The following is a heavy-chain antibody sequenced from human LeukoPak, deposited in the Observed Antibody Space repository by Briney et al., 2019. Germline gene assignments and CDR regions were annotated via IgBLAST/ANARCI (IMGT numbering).Heavy chain of an antibody. CDR1: GGSFSGYY. Sequence: PSETLCLTCAVYGGSFSGYYWSWIRQPPGKGLEWIGEINHSGSTNYNPSLKSRVTISVDTSKNQFSLKLSSVTAADTAVYYCAGHGAARLDYWGQGTLVTVSS. D-gene: IGHD6-6*01. J-gene: IGHJ4*02. V-gene: IGHV4-34*01. CDR2: INHSGST. CDR3: AGHGAARLDY.